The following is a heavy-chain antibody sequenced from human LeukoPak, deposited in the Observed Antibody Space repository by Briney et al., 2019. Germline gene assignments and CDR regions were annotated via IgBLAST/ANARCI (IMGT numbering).Heavy chain of an antibody. V-gene: IGHV4-4*07. J-gene: IGHJ4*02. CDR2: IYTSGST. CDR1: GDSISSYY. CDR3: ARGPKAAGGYNFDF. Sequence: SETLSLTCTVSGDSISSYYWSWIRRPAGKGLEWIGRIYTSGSTNYNPSLKSRVTMSVDTSKNQFSLRLSSLTAADTAVYYCARGPKAAGGYNFDFWGQGTLVTASS. D-gene: IGHD6-13*01.